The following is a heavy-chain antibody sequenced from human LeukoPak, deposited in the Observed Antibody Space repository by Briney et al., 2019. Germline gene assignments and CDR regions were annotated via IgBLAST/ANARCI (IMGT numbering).Heavy chain of an antibody. Sequence: ASVKVSCKTSGYTFSDYYIHWVRQAPGQGLDWMGWINPKSGATLFSQSFQGRLTMTTDSSINTAYMELSRLLSDDTAVYYCTGSDCSHTSCRRGGYYDFWGQGTLVAVTS. CDR1: GYTFSDYY. CDR2: INPKSGAT. V-gene: IGHV1-2*02. CDR3: TGSDCSHTSCRRGGYYDF. D-gene: IGHD2-2*01. J-gene: IGHJ4*02.